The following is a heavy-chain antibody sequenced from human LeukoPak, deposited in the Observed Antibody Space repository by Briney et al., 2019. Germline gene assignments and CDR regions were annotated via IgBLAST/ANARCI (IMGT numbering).Heavy chain of an antibody. CDR2: ISSSSSTI. CDR3: ARVGFGYCSSTSCYTFDY. D-gene: IGHD2-2*02. CDR1: GFTFSSYS. J-gene: IGHJ4*02. Sequence: GGSLRLSCAASGFTFSSYSMNWVRQAPGKGPEWVSYISSSSSTIYYADSVKGRFTISRDNAKNSLYLQMNSLRAEDTAVYYCARVGFGYCSSTSCYTFDYWGQGTLVTVSS. V-gene: IGHV3-48*04.